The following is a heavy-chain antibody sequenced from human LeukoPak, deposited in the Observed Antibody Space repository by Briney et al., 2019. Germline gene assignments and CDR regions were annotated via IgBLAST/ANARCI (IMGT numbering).Heavy chain of an antibody. V-gene: IGHV3-11*01. CDR2: IDYSGSTI. Sequence: PGGSLRLSCAAAGFTFSDYYMSWIRQAPGKGLEWVSYIDYSGSTIYNADSVKGRFTISRDNARNSLYLQMNSLRADDMAVYYCVRGPSGCYWGFDYWGQGTLVTVSS. CDR3: VRGPSGCYWGFDY. J-gene: IGHJ4*02. D-gene: IGHD1-26*01. CDR1: GFTFSDYY.